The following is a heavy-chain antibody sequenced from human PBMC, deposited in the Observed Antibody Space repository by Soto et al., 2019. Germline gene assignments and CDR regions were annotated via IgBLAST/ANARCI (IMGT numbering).Heavy chain of an antibody. CDR2: IKQDRSEK. J-gene: IGHJ6*02. Sequence: GESLKISCAASGFTFSSYWMSWVRQAPGKGLAWVANIKQDRSEKCYLDSVKGQFTISRDNAKHSLYLQMNSLRVEDTAVYYCARYQYGSSPSSCCYYCLDVWGQGTLVTVSS. D-gene: IGHD2-2*01. CDR1: GFTFSSYW. CDR3: ARYQYGSSPSSCCYYCLDV. V-gene: IGHV3-7*01.